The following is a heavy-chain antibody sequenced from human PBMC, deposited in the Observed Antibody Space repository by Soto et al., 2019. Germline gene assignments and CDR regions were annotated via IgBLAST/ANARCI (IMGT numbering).Heavy chain of an antibody. D-gene: IGHD3-22*01. CDR3: AKVTYYYDTSVYYYFDY. V-gene: IGHV3-23*01. J-gene: IGHJ4*02. CDR1: GFTFSSYA. Sequence: GGSLRLYCVASGFTFSSYAMSWVRQAPGKGLEWVSTISGSGGGSTYYADSVKGRFTISRDNSKNTLYLQMNSLRAEDTAVYYCAKVTYYYDTSVYYYFDYWGQGTQVTVSS. CDR2: ISGSGGGST.